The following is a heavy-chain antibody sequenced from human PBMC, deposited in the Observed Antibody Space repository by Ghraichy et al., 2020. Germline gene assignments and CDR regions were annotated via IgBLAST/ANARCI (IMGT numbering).Heavy chain of an antibody. Sequence: GGSLILSCAASGFTFSAYEMTWVRQAPGKGLEWVSYIRNTGNIIYYADSVKGRFTISRDDAKNSLYLQMNSLRAEDTAVYYCARDSMEVTNYGYYFDYWGQGALVTVSS. J-gene: IGHJ4*02. CDR2: IRNTGNII. V-gene: IGHV3-48*03. D-gene: IGHD4-17*01. CDR1: GFTFSAYE. CDR3: ARDSMEVTNYGYYFDY.